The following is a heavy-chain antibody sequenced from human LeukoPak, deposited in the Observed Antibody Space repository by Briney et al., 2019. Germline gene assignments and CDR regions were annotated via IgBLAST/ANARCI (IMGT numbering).Heavy chain of an antibody. Sequence: PSETLSLTCTVSGGSISSSRYYWGWIRQPPGKGLEWIGTIYYNGDTYYDPSLKSRVTISVDTSTNQFSLKLSSVTAADTAVYYCASPREMATIYDAFDIWGQGTMVTISS. CDR1: GGSISSSRYY. J-gene: IGHJ3*02. V-gene: IGHV4-39*01. CDR2: IYYNGDT. D-gene: IGHD5-24*01. CDR3: ASPREMATIYDAFDI.